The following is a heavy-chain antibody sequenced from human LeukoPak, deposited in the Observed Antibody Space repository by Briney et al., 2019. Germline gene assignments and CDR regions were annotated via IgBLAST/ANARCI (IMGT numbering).Heavy chain of an antibody. J-gene: IGHJ4*02. Sequence: ASVKVSCKASGYTFTGYYMHWVRQAPGQGLELMGWINPNSGGTNYAQKFQGRVTMTRDTSISTAYMELSRLRSDDTAVYYCARAWGYYDSSGYYRPFDYWGQGTLVTVSS. CDR3: ARAWGYYDSSGYYRPFDY. V-gene: IGHV1-2*02. D-gene: IGHD3-22*01. CDR2: INPNSGGT. CDR1: GYTFTGYY.